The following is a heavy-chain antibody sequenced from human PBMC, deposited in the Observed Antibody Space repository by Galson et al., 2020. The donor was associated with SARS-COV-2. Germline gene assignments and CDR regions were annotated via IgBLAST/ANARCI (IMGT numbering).Heavy chain of an antibody. CDR2: ISSSSSYI. Sequence: GGSLRLSCAASGFTFSSYSMNWVRQAPGKGLEWVSSISSSSSYIYYADSVKGRFTISRDNAKNSLYLQMNSLRAEDTAVYYCARDTPDIVVVPAAIPAFDYWGQGTLVTVSS. J-gene: IGHJ4*02. CDR3: ARDTPDIVVVPAAIPAFDY. D-gene: IGHD2-2*02. CDR1: GFTFSSYS. V-gene: IGHV3-21*01.